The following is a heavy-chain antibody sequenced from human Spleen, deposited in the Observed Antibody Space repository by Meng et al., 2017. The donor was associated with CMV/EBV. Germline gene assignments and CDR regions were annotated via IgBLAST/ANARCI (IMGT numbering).Heavy chain of an antibody. CDR3: ARFHPGAIPPATDVNF. J-gene: IGHJ4*02. CDR2: ITSSSNYI. D-gene: IGHD2-2*01. CDR1: GFTFSTYT. Sequence: GESLKISCAASGFTFSTYTMNWVRQAPGKGLEWVSSITSSSNYIYYADSVKGRFTISRDNAKNTLYLQMNGLRAEDTAAYYCARFHPGAIPPATDVNFWGQGTLVTVSS. V-gene: IGHV3-21*01.